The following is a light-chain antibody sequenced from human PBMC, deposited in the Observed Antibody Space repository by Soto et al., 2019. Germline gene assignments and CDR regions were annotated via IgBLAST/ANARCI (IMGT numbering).Light chain of an antibody. CDR3: QHYGSSLKT. CDR2: GAS. CDR1: QSVSSSD. V-gene: IGKV3-20*01. Sequence: EIVLTQSPGTLSLSPGERATLSCRASQSVSSSDLAWYQQKPGQAPRLLIYGASSRATGIPDRFSGSGSGTEFTLTISRLEPEDFAVYYCQHYGSSLKTFGQGTRLEMK. J-gene: IGKJ5*01.